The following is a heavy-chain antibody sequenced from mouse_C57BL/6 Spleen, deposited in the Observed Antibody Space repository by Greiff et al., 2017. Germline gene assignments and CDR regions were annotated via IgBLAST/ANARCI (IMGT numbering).Heavy chain of an antibody. CDR2: IDPETGGT. CDR1: GYTFTDYE. Sequence: QVHVKQSGAELVRPGASVTLSCKASGYTFTDYEMHWVKQTPVHGLEWIGAIDPETGGTAYNQKFKGKAILTADKSSSTAYMELRSLTSEDSAVYYCTRSSYHYAMDYWGQGTSVTVSS. CDR3: TRSSYHYAMDY. V-gene: IGHV1-15*01. J-gene: IGHJ4*01. D-gene: IGHD3-2*02.